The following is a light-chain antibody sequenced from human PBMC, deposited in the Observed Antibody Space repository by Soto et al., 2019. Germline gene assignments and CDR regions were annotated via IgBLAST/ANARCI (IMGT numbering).Light chain of an antibody. Sequence: QSVLTQPRSVSGSPGQSVTISCTGASSDVGGYNSVSWYQQHPGKAPKLMIYDVTKRPSGVPDRFSGSKSGYTASLTISGLQAEDEADYYCCSYVGSYSYVFGIGTKVTVL. CDR2: DVT. CDR3: CSYVGSYSYV. CDR1: SSDVGGYNS. J-gene: IGLJ1*01. V-gene: IGLV2-11*01.